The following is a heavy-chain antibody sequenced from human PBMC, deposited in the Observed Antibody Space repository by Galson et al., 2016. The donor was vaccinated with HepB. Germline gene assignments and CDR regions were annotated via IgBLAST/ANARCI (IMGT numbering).Heavy chain of an antibody. J-gene: IGHJ6*02. CDR3: ARGKGTTGNHDYGMDV. D-gene: IGHD1-1*01. V-gene: IGHV1-18*01. CDR2: ISTSNGNT. Sequence: SVKVSCKASGYTFATYGISWVRQAPGQSLEWMGWISTSNGNTNYAQTLQRRVTMTTDTSTSTAYMEVRSLRSDDTAVYYCARGKGTTGNHDYGMDVWGQGTTVIVSS. CDR1: GYTFATYG.